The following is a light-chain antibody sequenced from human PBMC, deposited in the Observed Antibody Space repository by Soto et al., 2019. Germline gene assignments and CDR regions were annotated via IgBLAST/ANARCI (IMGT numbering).Light chain of an antibody. CDR1: QSLSTY. CDR3: QQRTGWPLS. CDR2: DAS. V-gene: IGKV3-11*01. Sequence: ETVLTQSPATLSLSPGERATLSCRASQSLSTYLAWYQQKPGQAPRLLIYDASKTATGIPARFSGSGSGTDFTLTISSLEPEDFAVYYCQQRTGWPLSFGGGTTVEIK. J-gene: IGKJ4*01.